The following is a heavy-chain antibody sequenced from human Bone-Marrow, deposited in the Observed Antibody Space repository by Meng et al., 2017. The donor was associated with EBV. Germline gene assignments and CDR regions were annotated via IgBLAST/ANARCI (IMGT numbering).Heavy chain of an antibody. CDR3: ANEGGELKG. J-gene: IGHJ4*02. CDR2: IIGSGGST. V-gene: IGHV3-23*01. D-gene: IGHD1-26*01. CDR1: GFYFGNYA. Sequence: EVMCLWSGVGLLRLGGSLCSACAVCGFYFGNYALCWCLRAPGRELEWVLAIIGSGGSTYYEDSVKGRFTISRDNSKNTLYLKMNSLRAEDTAVYYCANEGGELKGWGQGTLVTVSS.